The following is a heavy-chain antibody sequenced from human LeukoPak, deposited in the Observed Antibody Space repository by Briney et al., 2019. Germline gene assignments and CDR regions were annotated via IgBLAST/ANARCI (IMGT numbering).Heavy chain of an antibody. CDR1: GFTVSSNY. J-gene: IGHJ6*02. V-gene: IGHV3-21*01. Sequence: PGGSLRLSCAASGFTVSSNYMSWVRQAPGKGLEWVSTITSSSSYIYYADSVKGRFTISRDNAKDSLYLQMNSLRAEDTAVYYCGSHVWGQGTTVTVSS. CDR3: GSHV. D-gene: IGHD2-15*01. CDR2: ITSSSSYI.